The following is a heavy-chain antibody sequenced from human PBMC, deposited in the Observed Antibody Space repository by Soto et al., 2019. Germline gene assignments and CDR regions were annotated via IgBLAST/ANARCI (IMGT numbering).Heavy chain of an antibody. CDR2: ISSSSSYI. CDR1: GFTFSSYS. CDR3: ARDWVSRRWDI. J-gene: IGHJ3*02. V-gene: IGHV3-21*04. Sequence: PGGSLRLSCAASGFTFSSYSINWVRQAPGKGLEWVSSISSSSSYIYYADSVKGRFTLSSDNAKNSLYLQMNSPRAEETAVYCCARDWVSRRWDIWGQGTMVTVSS. D-gene: IGHD2-15*01.